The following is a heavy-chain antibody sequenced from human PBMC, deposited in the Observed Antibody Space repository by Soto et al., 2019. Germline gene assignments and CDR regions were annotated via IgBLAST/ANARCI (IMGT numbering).Heavy chain of an antibody. CDR1: GGTFSSYA. Sequence: GASVKVSCKASGGTFSSYAISWVLQAPGQGLEWMGGIIPIFGTASYAQKFQGRVTITADKSTSTAYMELSSLRSEDTAVYYCARDEGYYCSGGSCYFDAFDIWGQGTMVTVSS. J-gene: IGHJ3*02. CDR3: ARDEGYYCSGGSCYFDAFDI. V-gene: IGHV1-69*06. CDR2: IIPIFGTA. D-gene: IGHD2-15*01.